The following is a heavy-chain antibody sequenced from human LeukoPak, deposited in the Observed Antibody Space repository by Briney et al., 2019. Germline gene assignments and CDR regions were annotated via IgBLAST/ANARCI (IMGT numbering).Heavy chain of an antibody. D-gene: IGHD3-16*01. CDR2: ISSSSTYI. CDR3: ARDYGRLVDY. CDR1: GFSFNTYS. Sequence: GGSLRLSCAASGFSFNTYSMNWVRQAPGRGLEWVSSISSSSTYIYYTESAQGRFTISRDNAQNSLYLQMNSLRAEDTGVYYCARDYGRLVDYWGQGTLVTVSS. V-gene: IGHV3-21*01. J-gene: IGHJ4*02.